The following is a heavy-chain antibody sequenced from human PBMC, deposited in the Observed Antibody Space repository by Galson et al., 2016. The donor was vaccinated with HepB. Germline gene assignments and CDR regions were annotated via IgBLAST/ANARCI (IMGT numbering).Heavy chain of an antibody. V-gene: IGHV1-46*01. CDR1: GYTFSDYY. J-gene: IGHJ4*02. Sequence: SVKVSCKASGYTFSDYYMHWVRQAPGQGLEWMGIINPTDVTTTYAQKFQGRVTMTRDTSTSTVYMELSSLRSADTAVYYCARGADSGYDLGDYWGQGTLSPSPQ. CDR2: INPTDVTT. CDR3: ARGADSGYDLGDY. D-gene: IGHD5-12*01.